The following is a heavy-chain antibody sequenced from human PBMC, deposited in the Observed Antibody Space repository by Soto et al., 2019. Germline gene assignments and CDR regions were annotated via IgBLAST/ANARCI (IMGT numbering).Heavy chain of an antibody. D-gene: IGHD4-17*01. J-gene: IGHJ6*02. V-gene: IGHV3-23*01. CDR2: ISGSGGST. CDR1: GFTFSSYA. CDR3: AKGSTVVTPYYYYGMDV. Sequence: EVQLLESGGGLVQPGGSLRLSCAASGFTFSSYAMSWVRQAPGKGLEWVSAISGSGGSTYYADSVKGRFTISRDNSKNTLYLQMNSLRAEDTAVYYCAKGSTVVTPYYYYGMDVWGQGTTVTVSS.